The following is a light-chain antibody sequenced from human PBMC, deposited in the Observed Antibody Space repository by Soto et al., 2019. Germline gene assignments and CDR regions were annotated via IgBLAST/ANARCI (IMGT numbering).Light chain of an antibody. CDR3: HSYDSSLNSEI. CDR2: EVS. Sequence: QSVLTQPASVSGSPGQSITISCTGTSSDVGGYNYVSWYQQHPGKAPKLMIYEVSNRPSGVSNRFSGSKSGNTASLTISGLQAEDEADYYCHSYDSSLNSEIFGGGTKLTVL. J-gene: IGLJ2*01. CDR1: SSDVGGYNY. V-gene: IGLV2-14*01.